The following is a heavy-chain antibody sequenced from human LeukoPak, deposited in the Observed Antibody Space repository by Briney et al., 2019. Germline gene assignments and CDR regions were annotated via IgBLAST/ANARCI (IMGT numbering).Heavy chain of an antibody. V-gene: IGHV4-38-2*02. CDR2: VHRSGST. D-gene: IGHD7-27*01. CDR3: ARENWVFDY. CDR1: GYSISSGYH. Sequence: PSETLSLTCVVSGYSISSGYHWGWIRQPPGKGLEWIGSVHRSGSTYYNPSLKSRVTISVDTSKNQISLKVRSVTAADTAVYYCARENWVFDYWGQGILVTVSS. J-gene: IGHJ4*02.